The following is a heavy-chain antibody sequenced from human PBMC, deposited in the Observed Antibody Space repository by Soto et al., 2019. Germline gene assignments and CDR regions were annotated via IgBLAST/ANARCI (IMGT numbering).Heavy chain of an antibody. V-gene: IGHV1-18*04. CDR3: ARLWNYYDSSGSYYFDY. CDR1: GYTFTSYG. J-gene: IGHJ4*02. CDR2: ISAYNGNT. Sequence: QVQLVQSGAEVKKPGASVKVSCKASGYTFTSYGISWVRQAPGQGLEWMGWISAYNGNTNYAQKLQGRVTMTTDTSTSTAYMELRSLRSDDTAVCYCARLWNYYDSSGSYYFDYWGQGTLVTVSS. D-gene: IGHD3-22*01.